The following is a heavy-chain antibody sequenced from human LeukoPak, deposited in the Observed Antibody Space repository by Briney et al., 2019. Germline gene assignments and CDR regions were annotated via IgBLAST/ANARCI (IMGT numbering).Heavy chain of an antibody. V-gene: IGHV1-2*06. D-gene: IGHD3-22*01. CDR1: GYTFTGYY. CDR2: INPNSGGT. Sequence: ASVTVSCTASGYTFTGYYMHWVRQAPGQGLEWMGRINPNSGGTNYAQKFQGRVTMTRDTSISTAYMELSRLRSDDTAVYYCARGPAYYDSSGYYPMDYWGQGTLVTVSS. CDR3: ARGPAYYDSSGYYPMDY. J-gene: IGHJ4*02.